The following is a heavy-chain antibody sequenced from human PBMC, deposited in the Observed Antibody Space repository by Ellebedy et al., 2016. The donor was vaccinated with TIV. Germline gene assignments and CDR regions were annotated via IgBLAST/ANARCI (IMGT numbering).Heavy chain of an antibody. CDR1: GFTFSSYA. CDR3: ARVGYCSSTSCSNWFDP. D-gene: IGHD2-2*01. CDR2: ISYDGSNK. J-gene: IGHJ5*02. Sequence: GESLKISCAASGFTFSSYAMHWVRQAPGKGLEWVAVISYDGSNKYYADSVKGRFTISRDNSKNTLSLQMNSLRAEDTAVYYCARVGYCSSTSCSNWFDPWGQGTLVTVSS. V-gene: IGHV3-30-3*01.